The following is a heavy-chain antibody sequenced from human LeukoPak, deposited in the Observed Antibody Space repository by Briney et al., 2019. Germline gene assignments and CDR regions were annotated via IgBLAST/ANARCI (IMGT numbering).Heavy chain of an antibody. CDR3: ARDPTQYLRYGYFDY. D-gene: IGHD4-11*01. Sequence: GGSLRLSCAASGFTISSYAMSWVRQSPGKGLAWVSAISGSGGSTYYADSVKGRFTISRDNAKNLLYLQMDSLRAEDTAVYYCARDPTQYLRYGYFDYWGQGTLVTVSS. V-gene: IGHV3-23*01. CDR1: GFTISSYA. CDR2: ISGSGGST. J-gene: IGHJ4*02.